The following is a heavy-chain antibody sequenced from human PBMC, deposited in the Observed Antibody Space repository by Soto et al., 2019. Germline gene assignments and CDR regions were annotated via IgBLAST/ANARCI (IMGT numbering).Heavy chain of an antibody. Sequence: EVALLESGGGLVQPGGSLRLSCEVSGVAFSFYSMSWVRQAPGKGLEWVASISGNGATTYYAASGKGRFTFSRDNSKNTVHLQMNSLRGEDTAVYYWAKDRGGFTSGWEFFDFWGQGTLVTVSS. J-gene: IGHJ4*02. CDR1: GVAFSFYS. CDR2: ISGNGATT. D-gene: IGHD6-19*01. V-gene: IGHV3-23*01. CDR3: AKDRGGFTSGWEFFDF.